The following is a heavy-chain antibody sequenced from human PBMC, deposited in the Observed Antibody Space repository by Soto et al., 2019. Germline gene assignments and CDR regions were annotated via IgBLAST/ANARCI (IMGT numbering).Heavy chain of an antibody. J-gene: IGHJ4*02. CDR2: IDPSDSYT. CDR3: ARLKVGATSDY. D-gene: IGHD1-26*01. Sequence: GETLTISCPGSGDSFAGHWISWVRQMPGKGLEWMGRIDPSDSYTNYSPSFEGHVTMSADTSVNTAYLQWRGLRASDTAIYFCARLKVGATSDYWGQGTPVTVSS. V-gene: IGHV5-10-1*01. CDR1: GDSFAGHW.